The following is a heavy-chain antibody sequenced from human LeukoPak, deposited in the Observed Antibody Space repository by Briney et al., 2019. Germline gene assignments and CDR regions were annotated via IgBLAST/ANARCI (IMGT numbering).Heavy chain of an antibody. J-gene: IGHJ2*01. Sequence: SETLSLTCAVYGGSFSGYYWSWIRQPPGKGLEWIGEINHSGSTNYNPSLKSRVTISVDTSKNQFSLKLTSVTAADTAVYYCARHYSGNSNWFFDLWGRGTLVTVSS. D-gene: IGHD1-26*01. V-gene: IGHV4-34*01. CDR3: ARHYSGNSNWFFDL. CDR2: INHSGST. CDR1: GGSFSGYY.